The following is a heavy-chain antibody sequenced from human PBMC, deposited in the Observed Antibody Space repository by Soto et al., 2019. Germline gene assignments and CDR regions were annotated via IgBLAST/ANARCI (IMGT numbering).Heavy chain of an antibody. CDR2: LYSNGAT. D-gene: IGHD3-16*01. CDR3: AREYQSDAYYVPNWCDP. J-gene: IGHJ5*02. CDR1: GFTVSEIY. V-gene: IGHV3-66*01. Sequence: VQLVESGGGLDQPGGSLRLSCAASGFTVSEIYMSWVRQAPGKGLELVSVLYSNGATSYADSVRGRFTISRDHSKNTLYLQMNSLRVEDTAVYYCAREYQSDAYYVPNWCDPRGQGTLVTVSS.